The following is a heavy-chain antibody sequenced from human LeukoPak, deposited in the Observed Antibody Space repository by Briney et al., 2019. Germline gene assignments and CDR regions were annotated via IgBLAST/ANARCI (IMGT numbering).Heavy chain of an antibody. CDR3: ARDRGIAALDV. CDR1: GFTFSSYS. Sequence: GGSLRLSCAASGFTFSSYSMNWVRQAPGKGLEWVSSISSSSSSYIYYADPVKGRFTISRDNAKNSLYLQMNSLRAEDTAVYYCARDRGIAALDVWGQGTTVTVSS. V-gene: IGHV3-21*01. D-gene: IGHD6-13*01. CDR2: ISSSSSSYI. J-gene: IGHJ6*02.